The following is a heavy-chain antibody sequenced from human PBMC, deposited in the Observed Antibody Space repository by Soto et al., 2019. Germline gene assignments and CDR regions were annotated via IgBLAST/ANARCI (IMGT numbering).Heavy chain of an antibody. Sequence: SETLSLTCAVSGGSISSGGHSWSWIRQPPGKGLEWIGYIYHSGSTYYNPSLKSRVTISVDRSKNQFSLKLSSVTAADTAVYYCASSSITMFSAGHNWFDPWGQGTLVTVSS. CDR1: GGSISSGGHS. CDR3: ASSSITMFSAGHNWFDP. V-gene: IGHV4-30-2*01. J-gene: IGHJ5*02. D-gene: IGHD3-10*02. CDR2: IYHSGST.